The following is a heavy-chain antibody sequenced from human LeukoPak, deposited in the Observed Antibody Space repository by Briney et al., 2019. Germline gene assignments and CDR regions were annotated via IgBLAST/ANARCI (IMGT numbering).Heavy chain of an antibody. Sequence: ASVKVSCKASGYTFTSYGISWVRQAPGQGLEWMGWISAYNGNTNYAQKLQGRVTMTTDTSTSTAYMELRSLRSDDTAVYYCARGPSRRYYDSSGYYRVYYYYGMDVWGQGTTVTVSS. J-gene: IGHJ6*02. D-gene: IGHD3-22*01. CDR3: ARGPSRRYYDSSGYYRVYYYYGMDV. CDR1: GYTFTSYG. CDR2: ISAYNGNT. V-gene: IGHV1-18*01.